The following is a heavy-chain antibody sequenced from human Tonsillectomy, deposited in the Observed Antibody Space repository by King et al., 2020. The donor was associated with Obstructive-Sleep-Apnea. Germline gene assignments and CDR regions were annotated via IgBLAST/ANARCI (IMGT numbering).Heavy chain of an antibody. J-gene: IGHJ5*01. V-gene: IGHV5-51*01. CDR2: TYLVDSVT. Sequence: QLVQSGAEVKKPGESLKISCQGSGYIFPNYWIGWVRQMPGKGLEWMGITYLVDSVTEYSPSFQGQVTISFDKSNRSAYLQCSSLRASDTAIYYCALTSTGWFVSWGQGTLVTVSS. D-gene: IGHD2-8*02. CDR3: ALTSTGWFVS. CDR1: GYIFPNYW.